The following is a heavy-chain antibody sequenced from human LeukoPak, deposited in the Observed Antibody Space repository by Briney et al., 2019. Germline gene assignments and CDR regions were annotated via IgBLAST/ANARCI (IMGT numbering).Heavy chain of an antibody. CDR3: ARDSLLTGITGYYYGMDV. CDR1: GFTFSSYS. J-gene: IGHJ6*02. D-gene: IGHD1-1*01. CDR2: ITSTSGRM. Sequence: PGGSLRLSCAASGFTFSSYSMNWVRKAPGKGLEWISYITSTSGRMSYADSVKGRFTISRDNAKNSLYLQMNSLRAEDTAVYYCARDSLLTGITGYYYGMDVWGQGTTVTVSS. V-gene: IGHV3-48*01.